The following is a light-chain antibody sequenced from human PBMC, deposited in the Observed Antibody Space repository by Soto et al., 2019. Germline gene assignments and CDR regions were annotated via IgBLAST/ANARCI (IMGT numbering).Light chain of an antibody. CDR3: ATWDDRLNGPV. CDR1: SSNLGDNT. J-gene: IGLJ3*02. Sequence: QSVLTQPPSASGTPGQRVTISCSGSSSNLGDNTVNWNQQLPGTAPKLPIYRNNRRPSEVPDRFSGSKSGTSASLAIRGLQSDEEADYYCATWDDRLNGPVFGGGTKVTVL. CDR2: RNN. V-gene: IGLV1-44*01.